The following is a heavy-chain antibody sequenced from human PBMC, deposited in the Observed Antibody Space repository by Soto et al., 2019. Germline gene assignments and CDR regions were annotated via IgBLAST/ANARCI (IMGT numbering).Heavy chain of an antibody. J-gene: IGHJ6*02. Sequence: QVQLQESGPGLVKPSETLSLTCAVSGGSVSSATYYWSWIRQPPGKGLEWIGYISNSGNTNFNATLKSRVTISVHTSKNRFSLRMRSVSAADTAVYYCAREKLGRRTAGYYDYGMDVWGQGTTVTVSS. CDR2: ISNSGNT. CDR3: AREKLGRRTAGYYDYGMDV. D-gene: IGHD2-21*02. V-gene: IGHV4-61*01. CDR1: GGSVSSATYY.